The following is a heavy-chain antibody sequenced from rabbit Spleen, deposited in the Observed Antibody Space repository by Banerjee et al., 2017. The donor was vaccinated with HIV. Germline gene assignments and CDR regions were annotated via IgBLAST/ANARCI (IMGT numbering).Heavy chain of an antibody. Sequence: QSLEESGGDLVKPGTSLTLTCTASGFSFSSYGVSWVRQAPGKGPEWIGYISSSGSTYYASWVNGRFTISKTSSTTVTLQMTSLTAADTATYFCARDPYSNSNWGPGTLVTVS. CDR1: GFSFSSYG. CDR3: ARDPYSNSN. J-gene: IGHJ6*01. CDR2: ISSSGST. V-gene: IGHV1S40*01. D-gene: IGHD1-1*01.